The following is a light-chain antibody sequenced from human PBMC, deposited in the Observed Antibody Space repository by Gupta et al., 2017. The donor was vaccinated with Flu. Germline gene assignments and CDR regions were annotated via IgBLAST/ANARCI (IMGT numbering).Light chain of an antibody. V-gene: IGKV3-15*01. CDR3: QQYGTWPPYT. Sequence: EIVMTQSPATLSVSPGERATLSSRASQSIHINLAWYQQKPGQAPRLLISGASTRATAITARFSGSGCGTEYTLTISSRQSEEFAIYHCQQYGTWPPYTFGQGTRVEMK. CDR2: GAS. CDR1: QSIHIN. J-gene: IGKJ2*01.